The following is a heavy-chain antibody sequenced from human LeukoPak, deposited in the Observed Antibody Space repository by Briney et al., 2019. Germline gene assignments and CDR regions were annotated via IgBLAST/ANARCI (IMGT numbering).Heavy chain of an antibody. Sequence: SETLSLTCTVSGGSISSYYWSWIRQPAGKGLEWIGRIYTSGSTNYNPSLKSRVTMSVDTSKNQFSLKLSSVTAADTAVYYCARGNSYSYGRPDAFDIWGQGTMVTVSS. CDR3: ARGNSYSYGRPDAFDI. CDR1: GGSISSYY. D-gene: IGHD5-18*01. J-gene: IGHJ3*02. CDR2: IYTSGST. V-gene: IGHV4-4*07.